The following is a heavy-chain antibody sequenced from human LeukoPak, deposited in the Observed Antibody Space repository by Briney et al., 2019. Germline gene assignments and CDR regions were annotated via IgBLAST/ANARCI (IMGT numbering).Heavy chain of an antibody. J-gene: IGHJ4*02. Sequence: PGGSLRLSCAASGFTFGSYWMHWVRQAPGKGLEWVSAISGSGGSTYYADSVKGRFTISRDNSKNTLYLQMNSLRAEDTAVYYCAKESIGYCSGGSCYAYWGQGTLVTVSS. CDR2: ISGSGGST. CDR3: AKESIGYCSGGSCYAY. D-gene: IGHD2-15*01. CDR1: GFTFGSYW. V-gene: IGHV3-23*01.